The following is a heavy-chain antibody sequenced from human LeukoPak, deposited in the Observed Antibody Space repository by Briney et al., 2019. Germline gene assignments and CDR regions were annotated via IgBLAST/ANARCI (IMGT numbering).Heavy chain of an antibody. V-gene: IGHV4-34*01. J-gene: IGHJ3*02. Sequence: SETLSLTCAVYGGSFSGYCWSWIRQPPGRGLEWIGEINHSGSTNYNPSLKSRVTISVDTSKNQFSLKLSSVTAADTAVYYCARRRHIVVVVAATRGGAFDIWGQGTMVTVSS. CDR2: INHSGST. CDR1: GGSFSGYC. D-gene: IGHD2-15*01. CDR3: ARRRHIVVVVAATRGGAFDI.